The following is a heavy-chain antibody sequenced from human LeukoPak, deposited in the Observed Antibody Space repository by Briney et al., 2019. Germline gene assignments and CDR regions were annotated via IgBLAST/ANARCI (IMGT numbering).Heavy chain of an antibody. CDR1: GFTFSMYW. V-gene: IGHV3-7*01. Sequence: GGSLRLSCAASGFTFSMYWMSWVRQAPGKGLEWVANIKQDGSERNYVDSVKGRFTISRGNAKNSLYLQMNSLRVEDTAIYYCAAGGGAFNIWGQGTMVTVSS. CDR2: IKQDGSER. D-gene: IGHD3-16*01. CDR3: AAGGGAFNI. J-gene: IGHJ3*02.